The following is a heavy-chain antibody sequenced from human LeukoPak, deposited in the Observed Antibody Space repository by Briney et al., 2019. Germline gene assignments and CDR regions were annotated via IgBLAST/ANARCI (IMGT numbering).Heavy chain of an antibody. CDR2: IFNSGAST. CDR3: ARDLPPLDF. J-gene: IGHJ4*02. V-gene: IGHV3-23*01. Sequence: PGGALRLSCAASGFTFSSYAMTWVRQAPGKGLEWFSTIFNSGASTYYAGSVKGRFTISRDNSKSTLFLQMNSLRPEDTGVYYCARDLPPLDFWGQGTLVTVSS. CDR1: GFTFSSYA.